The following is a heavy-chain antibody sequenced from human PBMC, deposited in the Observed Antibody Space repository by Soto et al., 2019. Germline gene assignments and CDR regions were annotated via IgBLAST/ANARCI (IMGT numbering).Heavy chain of an antibody. CDR3: AGRYYYDSSGYFYYYYGMDV. Sequence: QVQLQESGPGLVKPSQTLSLTCTVSGGSISSGGYYWSWIRQHPGKGLEWIGYIYYSGSTYYNPSXXXRVTISLDTPXXQXSXXLSSVTAADTAVYYCAGRYYYDSSGYFYYYYGMDVWGQGTTVTVSS. D-gene: IGHD3-22*01. J-gene: IGHJ6*02. CDR2: IYYSGST. V-gene: IGHV4-31*03. CDR1: GGSISSGGYY.